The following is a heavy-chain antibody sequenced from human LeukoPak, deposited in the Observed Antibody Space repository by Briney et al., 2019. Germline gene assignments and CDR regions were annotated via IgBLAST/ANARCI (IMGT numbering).Heavy chain of an antibody. CDR2: ISSSSSYI. CDR1: GFTFSSYS. D-gene: IGHD3-3*01. Sequence: GGSLRLSCAASGFTFSSYSMNWVRQAPGKGLEWVSSISSSSSYIYYADSVKGRFTISRDNAKNSLYLQMNSLRAEDTAVYYCASGEEPSASLLTIFGVPDYWGQGTLVTVSS. J-gene: IGHJ4*02. CDR3: ASGEEPSASLLTIFGVPDY. V-gene: IGHV3-21*01.